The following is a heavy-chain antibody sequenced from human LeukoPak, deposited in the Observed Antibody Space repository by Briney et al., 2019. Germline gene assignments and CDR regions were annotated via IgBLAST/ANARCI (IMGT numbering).Heavy chain of an antibody. CDR1: ELTVSSNS. D-gene: IGHD3-22*01. Sequence: QPGGSLRLSCAASELTVSSNSMSWVRQAPGKGLEWVSGVYSGGSTFYADSVKGRFIISRDSSKNTLYLQMNTLRAEDTAVYYCAGGHSSGSYFNAYHLWGQGTMVTVSS. J-gene: IGHJ3*01. CDR3: AGGHSSGSYFNAYHL. V-gene: IGHV3-53*01. CDR2: VYSGGST.